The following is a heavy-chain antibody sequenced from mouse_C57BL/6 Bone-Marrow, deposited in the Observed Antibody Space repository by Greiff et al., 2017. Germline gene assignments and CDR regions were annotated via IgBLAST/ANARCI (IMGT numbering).Heavy chain of an antibody. J-gene: IGHJ2*01. D-gene: IGHD2-4*01. CDR1: GYTFTDYN. Sequence: EVQLQQSGPELVKPGASVKIPCKASGYTFTDYNMDWVKQSHGKSLEWIGDINPNNGGTIYNQKFKGKATLTVDKSSSTAYMELRSLTSEDTAVYYCARRPSTMITTWYFDYWGQGTTLTVSS. V-gene: IGHV1-18*01. CDR3: ARRPSTMITTWYFDY. CDR2: INPNNGGT.